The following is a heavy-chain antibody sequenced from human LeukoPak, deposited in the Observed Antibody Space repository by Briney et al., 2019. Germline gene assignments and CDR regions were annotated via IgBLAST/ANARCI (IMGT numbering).Heavy chain of an antibody. D-gene: IGHD2-21*02. Sequence: GGSLRLSCAASGFTFGSYAMHWVRQAPGKGLEWVAVISYDGSNKYYADSVKGRFTISRDNSKNTLYLQMNSLRAEDTAVYYCARDHNVVVTAIGGLDYWGQGTLVTVSS. J-gene: IGHJ4*02. CDR3: ARDHNVVVTAIGGLDY. V-gene: IGHV3-30-3*01. CDR2: ISYDGSNK. CDR1: GFTFGSYA.